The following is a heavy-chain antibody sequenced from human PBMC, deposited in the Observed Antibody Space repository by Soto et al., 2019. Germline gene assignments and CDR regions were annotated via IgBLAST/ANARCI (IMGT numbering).Heavy chain of an antibody. Sequence: SQTLSLTCAISGDSVSSNSAAWNWIRQSPSRGLEWLGRTYYRSKWYNDYAVSVKSRITINPDTSKNQFSLQLNSVTPEDTAVYYCARTPQRSITIFGVVKSGNWFDPCGQGTLVTVSS. J-gene: IGHJ5*02. V-gene: IGHV6-1*01. CDR3: ARTPQRSITIFGVVKSGNWFDP. CDR2: TYYRSKWYN. D-gene: IGHD3-3*01. CDR1: GDSVSSNSAA.